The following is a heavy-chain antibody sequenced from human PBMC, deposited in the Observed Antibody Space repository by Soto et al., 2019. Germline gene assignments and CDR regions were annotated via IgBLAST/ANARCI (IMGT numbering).Heavy chain of an antibody. V-gene: IGHV3-9*01. CDR1: GFTFDDYA. D-gene: IGHD6-13*01. CDR2: ISWNSGSI. J-gene: IGHJ4*02. Sequence: GGSLRLSCAASGFTFDDYAMHWVRQAPGKGLEWVSGISWNSGSIGYADSVKGRFTISRDNAKNSLCLQMNSLRAEDTALYYCAKAPYSSSWYFDYWGQGTLVTVSS. CDR3: AKAPYSSSWYFDY.